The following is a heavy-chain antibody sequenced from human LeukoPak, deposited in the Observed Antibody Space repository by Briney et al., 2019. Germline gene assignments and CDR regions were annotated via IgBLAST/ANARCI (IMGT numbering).Heavy chain of an antibody. V-gene: IGHV3-64*01. CDR3: ARVAYYDFWSGYFDY. Sequence: GSLRLSCAASGFTFSSYAMHWVRQAPGKGLEYVSAISSNGGSTYYANSVKGRLTISRDNSKNTLYLQMGSLRAEDMAVYYCARVAYYDFWSGYFDYWGQGTLVTVSS. J-gene: IGHJ4*02. D-gene: IGHD3-3*01. CDR2: ISSNGGST. CDR1: GFTFSSYA.